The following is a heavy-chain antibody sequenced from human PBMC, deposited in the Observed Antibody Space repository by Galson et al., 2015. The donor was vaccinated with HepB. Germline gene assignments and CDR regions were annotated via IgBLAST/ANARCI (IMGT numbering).Heavy chain of an antibody. J-gene: IGHJ4*02. CDR2: ISSSSSYI. D-gene: IGHD3-22*01. CDR3: ARDFQSEGKNYYDSSGYSEEFDY. V-gene: IGHV3-21*01. Sequence: SLRLSCAASGFTFSSYSMNWVRQAPGKGLEWVSSISSSSSYIYYADSVKGRFTISRDNAKNSLYLQMNSLRAEDTAVYYCARDFQSEGKNYYDSSGYSEEFDYWGQGTLVTVSS. CDR1: GFTFSSYS.